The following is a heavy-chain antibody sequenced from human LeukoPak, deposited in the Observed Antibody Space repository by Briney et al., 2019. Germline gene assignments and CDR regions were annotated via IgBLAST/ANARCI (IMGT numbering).Heavy chain of an antibody. CDR2: IYTSGST. Sequence: PSETLSLTCTVSGCSISSYYWSWIRQPAGKGLEWVGRIYTSGSTNYNPSLKRRVTMSVDTSKNQFSLKLSSVTAADTALYYCAREILVVVPAAPRRYYYYCMDVWGKGTTVTVSS. V-gene: IGHV4-4*07. D-gene: IGHD2-2*01. CDR1: GCSISSYY. CDR3: AREILVVVPAAPRRYYYYCMDV. J-gene: IGHJ6*03.